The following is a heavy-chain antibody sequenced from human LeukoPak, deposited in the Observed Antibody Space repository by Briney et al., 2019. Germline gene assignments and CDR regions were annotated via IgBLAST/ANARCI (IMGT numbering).Heavy chain of an antibody. CDR3: ATAKYQLLPYFDY. Sequence: GGFPGISFAAPGFTLSSNYKSLGRPAPREGAEWVSVIYSGGSTYYADSVKGRFTISRDNSKNTLYLQMNSLRAEDTAVYYCATAKYQLLPYFDYWGQGTLVTVSS. D-gene: IGHD2-2*01. V-gene: IGHV3-66*01. J-gene: IGHJ4*02. CDR1: GFTLSSNY. CDR2: IYSGGST.